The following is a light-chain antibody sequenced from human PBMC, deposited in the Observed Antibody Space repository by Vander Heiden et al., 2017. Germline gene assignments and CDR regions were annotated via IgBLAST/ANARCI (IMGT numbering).Light chain of an antibody. CDR3: AAWDDSLNGRV. J-gene: IGLJ3*02. CDR1: SSNIGSNT. Sequence: SVLTQPPSASGAPGQRVTISCSGSSSNIGSNTVNWYQQFPGTAPKLLISTNNQRPSGVPDRFSGSKSGTSASLAISGLQSEDEADYYCAAWDDSLNGRVFGGGTKLTGL. V-gene: IGLV1-44*01. CDR2: TNN.